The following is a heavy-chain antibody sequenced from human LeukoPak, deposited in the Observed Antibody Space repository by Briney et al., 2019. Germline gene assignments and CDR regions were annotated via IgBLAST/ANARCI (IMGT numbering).Heavy chain of an antibody. CDR2: TSSSSSYI. D-gene: IGHD1-26*01. CDR1: GFTFSSYS. Sequence: GGSLRLSCAASGFTFSSYSMNWVRQAPGKGLEWVSSTSSSSSYIYYADSVKGRFTISRDNAKNSLYLQVNSLRVEDTAVYYCAGALPRIVLTDAIDIWGQGTLVTVSS. J-gene: IGHJ3*02. V-gene: IGHV3-21*01. CDR3: AGALPRIVLTDAIDI.